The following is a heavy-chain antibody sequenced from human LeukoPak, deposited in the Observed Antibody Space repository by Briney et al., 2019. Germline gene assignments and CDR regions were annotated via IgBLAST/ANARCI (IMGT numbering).Heavy chain of an antibody. CDR3: ARGGYYYDSSGYYRLGAFDI. Sequence: GGSLRLSCAASGFTFSSYWMHWVRQAPGKGLVWVSRINSDGSSTSYADSVKGRFTISRDNAKNTLYLQMNSLRAEDTAVYYCARGGYYYDSSGYYRLGAFDIWGQGTMVTVSS. CDR2: INSDGSST. CDR1: GFTFSSYW. V-gene: IGHV3-74*01. D-gene: IGHD3-22*01. J-gene: IGHJ3*02.